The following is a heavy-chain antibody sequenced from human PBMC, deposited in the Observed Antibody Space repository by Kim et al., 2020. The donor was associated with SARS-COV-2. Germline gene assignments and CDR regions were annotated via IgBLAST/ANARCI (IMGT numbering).Heavy chain of an antibody. Sequence: SETLSLTCTVSGDSISSSSYYWGWVRQHPGKGLEWIGSIYYSGSTYYNPSLKSRVTISVDTSKNQFSLKLSSVTAADTAVYYCASLGYSNAWDKDYWGQGTLVTVSS. CDR2: IYYSGST. D-gene: IGHD6-19*01. CDR3: ASLGYSNAWDKDY. V-gene: IGHV4-39*01. CDR1: GDSISSSSYY. J-gene: IGHJ4*02.